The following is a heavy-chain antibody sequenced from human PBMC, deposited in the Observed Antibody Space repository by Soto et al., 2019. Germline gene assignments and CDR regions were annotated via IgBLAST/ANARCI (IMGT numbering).Heavy chain of an antibody. D-gene: IGHD6-6*01. CDR1: GYTFTNYG. J-gene: IGHJ6*03. CDR2: ISAYNGNT. Sequence: QVQLLQSGAEVKKPGASVKVSCKASGYTFTNYGITWVRQAPGKGLAWMGWISAYNGNTHYTQRLQGRVTMTTDTSTSTAYMELRGLRSDDTAVYYCASVRQLVGYFYYYMDVWGKGTTVTVSS. V-gene: IGHV1-18*01. CDR3: ASVRQLVGYFYYYMDV.